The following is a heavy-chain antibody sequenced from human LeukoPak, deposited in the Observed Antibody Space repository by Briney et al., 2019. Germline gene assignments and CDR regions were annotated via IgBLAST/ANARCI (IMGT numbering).Heavy chain of an antibody. CDR2: IYTSGST. J-gene: IGHJ6*03. D-gene: IGHD6-13*01. CDR3: ARVGSQLNSSSWPYYYYHYMDV. CDR1: GGSISRYY. V-gene: IGHV4-4*07. Sequence: SETLSLTCTVSGGSISRYYWSWIRQPAGKGLEWIGRIYTSGSTNYNPSLKSRVTMSVDTSKNQFSLKLSSVTAADTAVYYCARVGSQLNSSSWPYYYYHYMDVWGKGTTVTVSS.